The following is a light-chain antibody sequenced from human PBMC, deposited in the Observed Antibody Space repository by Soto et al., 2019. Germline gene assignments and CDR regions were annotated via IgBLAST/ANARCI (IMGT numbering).Light chain of an antibody. Sequence: QSVLTQPPSASGTPGQRVTISCSGSSSNIGSNTVNWYQQLPGTAPKLLIYSSNQRPSGVPDRFSGSKSGTSASLAISGLQSEDEADYYCAAWDVSLNGPVFGGGTKLTVL. CDR2: SSN. CDR3: AAWDVSLNGPV. J-gene: IGLJ3*02. V-gene: IGLV1-44*01. CDR1: SSNIGSNT.